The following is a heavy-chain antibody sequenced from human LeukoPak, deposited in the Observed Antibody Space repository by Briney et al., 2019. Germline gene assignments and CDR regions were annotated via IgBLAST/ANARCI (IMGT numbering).Heavy chain of an antibody. J-gene: IGHJ3*02. Sequence: GGSLRLSCAASGFTFDDYAMHWVRQAPGKGLEWVSGISWNSGSIGYADSVKGRFTISRDNAKNSLYLQMNSLRAEDTAVYYCARAWDYYDSSGYAFDIWGQGTMVTVSS. V-gene: IGHV3-9*01. D-gene: IGHD3-22*01. CDR3: ARAWDYYDSSGYAFDI. CDR1: GFTFDDYA. CDR2: ISWNSGSI.